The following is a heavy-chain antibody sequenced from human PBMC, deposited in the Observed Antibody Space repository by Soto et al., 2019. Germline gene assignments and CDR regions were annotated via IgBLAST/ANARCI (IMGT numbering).Heavy chain of an antibody. CDR2: IIPIFGTA. CDR3: ARRTTAPLREFDY. Sequence: QVQLVQSGAEVNKPGSSVKVSCKASGGTFSSYAISWVRQAPGQGLEWMGGIIPIFGTANYAQKFQGRVAITADESTSTAYMELSSLRSEDTAVYYCARRTTAPLREFDYWGQGTLVTVSS. CDR1: GGTFSSYA. J-gene: IGHJ4*02. D-gene: IGHD1-7*01. V-gene: IGHV1-69*12.